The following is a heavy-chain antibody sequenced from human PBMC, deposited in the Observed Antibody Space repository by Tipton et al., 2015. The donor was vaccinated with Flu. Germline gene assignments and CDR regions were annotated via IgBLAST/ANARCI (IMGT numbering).Heavy chain of an antibody. CDR1: GYTFTSYD. D-gene: IGHD6-19*01. CDR2: MNPNSGNT. J-gene: IGHJ6*02. V-gene: IGHV1-8*01. Sequence: QLVQSGAEVKKPGASVKVSCKASGYTFTSYDINWVRQATGQGLEWMGWMNPNSGNTGYAQKFQGRVTMTRNTSISTAYMELSSLRSEETAVYYCARAHRGSGWYIPYYYFYGMDVWGQGTTVTVSS. CDR3: ARAHRGSGWYIPYYYFYGMDV.